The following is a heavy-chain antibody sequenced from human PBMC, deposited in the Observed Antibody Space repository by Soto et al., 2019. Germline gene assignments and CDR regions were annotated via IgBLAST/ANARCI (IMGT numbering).Heavy chain of an antibody. J-gene: IGHJ6*02. Sequence: PSETLSLTCTVSGGSISSGDYYWSWIRQPPGKGLEWIGYVCYSGSTSYNPSLRSPIPISVDTSKNQFSLKLSSVTAADTAVYYCARTFTLFGVYYGMDVWGQGTTVTVSS. V-gene: IGHV4-30-4*08. CDR3: ARTFTLFGVYYGMDV. D-gene: IGHD3-3*01. CDR1: GGSISSGDYY. CDR2: VCYSGST.